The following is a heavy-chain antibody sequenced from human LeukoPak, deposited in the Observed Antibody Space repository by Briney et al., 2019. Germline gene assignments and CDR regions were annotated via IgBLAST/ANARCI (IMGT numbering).Heavy chain of an antibody. D-gene: IGHD4-23*01. V-gene: IGHV3-30*02. Sequence: GGSLRLSCAASGFIFSTYGMHWVRQAPGKGLEWVAFIRYDGSTKYYADSVKGRFTISRDNSKNTLYLQMNSLRAEDTAVYYCAKGTVSTVVNPFYYFDYWGQGTLVTVSS. CDR3: AKGTVSTVVNPFYYFDY. CDR1: GFIFSTYG. CDR2: IRYDGSTK. J-gene: IGHJ4*02.